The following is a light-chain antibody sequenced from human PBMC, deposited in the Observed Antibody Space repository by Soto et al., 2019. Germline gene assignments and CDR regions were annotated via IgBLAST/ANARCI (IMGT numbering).Light chain of an antibody. CDR2: GAS. Sequence: EIVMTQSPATLSVSPGERATLSCRASQSVRSNLAWYQQKPGQAPRLLIYGASTRATGIPARFSGSGSGTEFTLTISSLQSEDFATYYCQQLRSYPSTFGGGTKVEIK. V-gene: IGKV3-15*01. J-gene: IGKJ4*01. CDR1: QSVRSN. CDR3: QQLRSYPST.